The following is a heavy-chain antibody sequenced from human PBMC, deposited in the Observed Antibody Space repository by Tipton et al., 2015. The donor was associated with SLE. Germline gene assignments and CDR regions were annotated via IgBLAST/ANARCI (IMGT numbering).Heavy chain of an antibody. CDR2: ISHNGDT. V-gene: IGHV4-30-2*01. CDR1: GGPVSSGGYS. D-gene: IGHD6-13*01. J-gene: IGHJ2*01. Sequence: TLSLTCAVSGGPVSSGGYSWSWIRQPPGKGLEWIGYISHNGDTYYNPSLQSRVTISADRSLNQISLRLASMTAADTAVYYCAGKVATASHWYFDHWGRGALVTVSS. CDR3: AGKVATASHWYFDH.